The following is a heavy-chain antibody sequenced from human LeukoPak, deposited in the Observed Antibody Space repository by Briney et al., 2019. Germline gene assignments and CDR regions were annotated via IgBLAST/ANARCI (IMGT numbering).Heavy chain of an antibody. Sequence: GGSLRLSCAASGFTFDNYRMSGVRQAPGKGLEGVSTVNDDGGNTYYAESVKGRFTISRDNSKGTLILQMNSLRVEDTALCYCTKRVKYGGTWDHFADWGQGTLVTVSP. CDR2: VNDDGGNT. CDR3: TKRVKYGGTWDHFAD. D-gene: IGHD1-26*01. V-gene: IGHV3-23*01. J-gene: IGHJ4*02. CDR1: GFTFDNYR.